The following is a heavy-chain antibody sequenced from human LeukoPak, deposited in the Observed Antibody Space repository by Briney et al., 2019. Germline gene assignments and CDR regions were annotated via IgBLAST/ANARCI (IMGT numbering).Heavy chain of an antibody. CDR2: IYYSGST. Sequence: SETLSLTCTVSGGSISSSGYYWGWIRQPPGKGLEWIGSIYYSGSTYYNPSLKSRVTISVDTSKNQFSLKLSSVTAADTAVYYCAGSSSSWYQVYWGQGTLVTVSS. V-gene: IGHV4-39*01. CDR3: AGSSSSWYQVY. D-gene: IGHD6-13*01. J-gene: IGHJ4*02. CDR1: GGSISSSGYY.